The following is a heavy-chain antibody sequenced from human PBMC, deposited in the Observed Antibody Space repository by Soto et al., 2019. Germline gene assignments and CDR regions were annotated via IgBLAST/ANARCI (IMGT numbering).Heavy chain of an antibody. CDR2: IYYSGST. CDR3: ARGGSSGGWFDP. Sequence: QVQLQESGPGLVKPSQTLSLTCTVSGGSISSGDYYWSWIRQPPGKGLEWIWYIYYSGSTYYKPSLKSRVTISVDTSKNQFSLKLSSVTAADTAVYYCARGGSSGGWFDPWGQGTLVTVSS. J-gene: IGHJ5*02. D-gene: IGHD2-15*01. CDR1: GGSISSGDYY. V-gene: IGHV4-30-4*01.